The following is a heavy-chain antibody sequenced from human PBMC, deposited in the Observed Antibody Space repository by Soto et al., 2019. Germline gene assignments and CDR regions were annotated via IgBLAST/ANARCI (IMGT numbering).Heavy chain of an antibody. J-gene: IGHJ4*02. Sequence: GSLRLSCAASGFTCSFYDMHWVRQAPGKGLEWVAVISNDGSNKYYADSVKGRFTISRDNAKNTLYLQMKGLRAEDTAVYYCEKYPYDSSGFFDHWGQGALVTVSS. V-gene: IGHV3-30*18. D-gene: IGHD3-22*01. CDR2: ISNDGSNK. CDR3: EKYPYDSSGFFDH. CDR1: GFTCSFYD.